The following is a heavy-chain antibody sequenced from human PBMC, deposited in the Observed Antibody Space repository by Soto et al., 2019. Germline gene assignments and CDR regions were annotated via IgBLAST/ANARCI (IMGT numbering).Heavy chain of an antibody. D-gene: IGHD3-22*01. CDR3: ASQPGSALNPDDSRGSEAFDI. J-gene: IGHJ3*02. V-gene: IGHV1-18*01. CDR2: ISAYNGNT. CDR1: GYTFTSYG. Sequence: ASVKVSCKASGYTFTSYGISWVRQAPGQGLEWMGWISAYNGNTNYAQKLQGRVTMTTDTSTSTAYMELRSLRSDDTAVYYCASQPGSALNPDDSRGSEAFDIWGQGTMVTVSS.